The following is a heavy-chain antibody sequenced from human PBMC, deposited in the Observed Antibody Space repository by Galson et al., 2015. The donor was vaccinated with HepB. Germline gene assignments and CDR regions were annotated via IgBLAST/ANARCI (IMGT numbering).Heavy chain of an antibody. CDR1: GYTFTSYY. CDR3: ARDRGGIVGATEHDY. D-gene: IGHD1-26*01. J-gene: IGHJ4*02. Sequence: SVRVSCKASGYTFTSYYVHWVRQAPGQGLEWMGIINPSGGSTSYAQKFQGRVTMTRDTSTSTVYMELSSLRSEDTAVYYCARDRGGIVGATEHDYWGQGTLVTVSS. V-gene: IGHV1-46*01. CDR2: INPSGGST.